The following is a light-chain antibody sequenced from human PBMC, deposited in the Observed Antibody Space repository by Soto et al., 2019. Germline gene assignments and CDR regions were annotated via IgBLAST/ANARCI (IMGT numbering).Light chain of an antibody. CDR2: LAY. CDR3: QQSYRSPYT. CDR1: QSISSY. Sequence: DIQMTQSPSSLSASVGDRVTITCRASQSISSYLNWYQQKPGKAPKFLIYLAYTLQSGVPSRFSGSGSGTDFTLTITSLQPEDFATYYCQQSYRSPYTFGQGTKLEIK. V-gene: IGKV1-39*01. J-gene: IGKJ2*01.